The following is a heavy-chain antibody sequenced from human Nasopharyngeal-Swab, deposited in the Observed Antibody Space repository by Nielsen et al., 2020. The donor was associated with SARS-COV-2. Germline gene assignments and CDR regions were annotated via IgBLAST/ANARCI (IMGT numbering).Heavy chain of an antibody. D-gene: IGHD1-26*01. Sequence: ASVKVSCKASGYTFTSYYMHWVRQAPGQGLEWMGIINPSGGSTSYVQKFQGRVTMTRDTSTSTVYMELSSLRSEDTAVYYCATIYAIVGASGSFDYWGQGTLVTVSS. J-gene: IGHJ4*02. CDR2: INPSGGST. V-gene: IGHV1-46*01. CDR1: GYTFTSYY. CDR3: ATIYAIVGASGSFDY.